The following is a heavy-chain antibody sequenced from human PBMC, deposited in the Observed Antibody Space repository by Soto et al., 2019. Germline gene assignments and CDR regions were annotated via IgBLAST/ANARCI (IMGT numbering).Heavy chain of an antibody. CDR3: AKARAYYYDSSALGDY. Sequence: GGSLRLSCAASGFTFSSYGMHWVRQAPCKGLEWVAVISYDGRNKYYADSVKGRFTISRDNSKNTLYLQMNSLRAEDTAVYYCAKARAYYYDSSALGDYWAQGTLVTVSS. D-gene: IGHD3-22*01. CDR1: GFTFSSYG. V-gene: IGHV3-30*18. CDR2: ISYDGRNK. J-gene: IGHJ4*02.